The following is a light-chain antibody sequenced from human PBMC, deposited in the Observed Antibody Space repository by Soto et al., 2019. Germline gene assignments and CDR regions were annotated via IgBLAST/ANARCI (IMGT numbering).Light chain of an antibody. CDR2: EVS. V-gene: IGLV2-23*02. CDR3: CSYAGSSTWV. CDR1: SSDVGGYNL. Sequence: QSALTQPASVSGSPGQSSTISCTGTSSDVGGYNLVSWYQQHPGKAPKLMIYEVSKRPSGVSNRFSGSKSGNTASLTISGLHAEDEADYYCCSYAGSSTWVFGGGTKLTVL. J-gene: IGLJ3*02.